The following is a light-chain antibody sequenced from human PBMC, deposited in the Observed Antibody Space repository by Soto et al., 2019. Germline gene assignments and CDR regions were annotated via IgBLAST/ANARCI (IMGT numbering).Light chain of an antibody. CDR1: QSIGTY. CDR2: HAS. V-gene: IGKV3-11*01. J-gene: IGKJ1*01. CDR3: QPRSDWTRT. Sequence: EIVLTQSPVTLSLSPGERATLSCRASQSIGTYLAWYQQKPDQAPRLLIYHASNRATGIPARFSGSGSGTGFTLTISSLEPEVFAVYYCQPRSDWTRTFGQGTKVEVK.